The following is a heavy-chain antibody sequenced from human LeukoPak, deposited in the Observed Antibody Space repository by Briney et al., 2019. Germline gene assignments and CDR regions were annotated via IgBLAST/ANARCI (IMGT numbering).Heavy chain of an antibody. CDR1: GYTFTSYG. V-gene: IGHV1-18*01. CDR2: ISAYNGNT. D-gene: IGHD5-24*01. Sequence: ASVKVSCKASGYTFTSYGISWVRQAPGQGLEWMGWISAYNGNTNYAQKFRGRVTMTTDTSTSTAYMELRSLRSDDTAVYYCASLKTDGYFDYWGQGTLVTVSS. J-gene: IGHJ4*02. CDR3: ASLKTDGYFDY.